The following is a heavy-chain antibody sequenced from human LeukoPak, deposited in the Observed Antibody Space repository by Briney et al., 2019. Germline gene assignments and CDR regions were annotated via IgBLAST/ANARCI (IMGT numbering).Heavy chain of an antibody. V-gene: IGHV4-59*01. CDR2: IYFSGRT. CDR1: GDSMSNFY. D-gene: IGHD2-2*01. J-gene: IGHJ5*02. Sequence: SETLSLTCTVSGDSMSNFYWSWIRQSPGKGLEWLGYIYFSGRTNYNPSLKGRLTISVDASQNQFFLKLDTVTTADTAIYFCARDASKGPRSNWFDPWGQGTLVTVSS. CDR3: ARDASKGPRSNWFDP.